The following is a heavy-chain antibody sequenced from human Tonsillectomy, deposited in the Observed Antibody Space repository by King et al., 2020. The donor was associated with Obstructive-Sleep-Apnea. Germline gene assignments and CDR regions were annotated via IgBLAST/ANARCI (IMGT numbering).Heavy chain of an antibody. V-gene: IGHV3-30*18. Sequence: FQLVQSGGGVVQPGRSLRLSCAASGFIFSSYGMHWVRQAPGKGLEWVAVISYDGSNKYYADSVKGRFTISRDNSKNTLYLQMNSLRAEDTAVYYCAKVGGSGSYYGYYFDYWGQGTLVTVSS. CDR1: GFIFSSYG. CDR2: ISYDGSNK. J-gene: IGHJ4*02. D-gene: IGHD3-10*01. CDR3: AKVGGSGSYYGYYFDY.